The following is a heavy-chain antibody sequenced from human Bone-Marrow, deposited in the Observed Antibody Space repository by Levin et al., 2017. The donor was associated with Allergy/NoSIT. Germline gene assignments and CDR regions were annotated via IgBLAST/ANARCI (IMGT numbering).Heavy chain of an antibody. Sequence: GGSLRLSCAASGFTFSSYAMSWVRQAPGKGLEWVSAISGSGGSTYYADSVKGRFTISRDNSKNTLYLQMNSLRAEDTAVYYCAGRPLGYCTNGVCYTDYYYDGMDVWGQGTTVTVSS. D-gene: IGHD2-8*01. CDR3: AGRPLGYCTNGVCYTDYYYDGMDV. CDR1: GFTFSSYA. CDR2: ISGSGGST. J-gene: IGHJ6*02. V-gene: IGHV3-23*01.